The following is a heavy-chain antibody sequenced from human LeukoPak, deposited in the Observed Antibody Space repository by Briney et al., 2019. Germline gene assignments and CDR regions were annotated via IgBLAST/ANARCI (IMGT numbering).Heavy chain of an antibody. CDR1: GFSFSSYA. CDR2: VSGGGDTT. D-gene: IGHD6-6*01. V-gene: IGHV3-23*01. CDR3: AGISYSGTWPVGY. J-gene: IGHJ4*02. Sequence: TGGSLRLSCAASGFSFSSYAMSWVRQAPGKGLEWVSAVSGGGDTTYTADSLKGRFTISRDNSKNTIYLQMNTLITEDTALYYCAGISYSGTWPVGYWGQGTLVTVTA.